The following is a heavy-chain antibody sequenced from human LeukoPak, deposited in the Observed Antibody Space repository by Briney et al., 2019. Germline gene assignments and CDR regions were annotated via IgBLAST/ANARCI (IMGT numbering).Heavy chain of an antibody. CDR1: GFTFSTYM. V-gene: IGHV3-48*02. Sequence: GGSLRLSCAASGFTFSTYMMNWVRQAPGKGLEWVSSISSSASTIYYADSVKGRFTISRDNVKNSLYLQMNSLRDEDTAVYYRARKDGYSYGYNPWGQGTLVTVSS. CDR3: ARKDGYSYGYNP. CDR2: ISSSASTI. J-gene: IGHJ5*02. D-gene: IGHD5-18*01.